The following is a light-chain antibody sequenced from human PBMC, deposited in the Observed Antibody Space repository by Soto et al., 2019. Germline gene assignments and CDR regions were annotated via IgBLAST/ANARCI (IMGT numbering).Light chain of an antibody. CDR3: RSYTSSSTPYV. CDR2: DVS. CDR1: SSDVGGYNY. J-gene: IGLJ1*01. Sequence: QSALTQPASVSGSPGQSITISCTGTSSDVGGYNYVPWYQQHPGKAPKLMIYDVSNRPSGVSNRFSGSKSGNTASLTISGLQAEDEADYSCRSYTSSSTPYVFGTGTKLTVL. V-gene: IGLV2-14*01.